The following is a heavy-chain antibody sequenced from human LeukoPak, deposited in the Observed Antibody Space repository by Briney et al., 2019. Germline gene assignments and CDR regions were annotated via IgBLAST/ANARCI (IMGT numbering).Heavy chain of an antibody. CDR1: GCTFSSYG. V-gene: IGHV3-30*02. D-gene: IGHD6-19*01. CDR3: AKDSSGWYPNYYMDV. Sequence: GGSLRLSCAASGCTFSSYGMHWVRQAPGKGLEWVAFIRYDGSNKYYADSVKGRFTISRDNSKNTLYLQMNSLRAEDTAVYYCAKDSSGWYPNYYMDVWGKGTTVTVSS. CDR2: IRYDGSNK. J-gene: IGHJ6*03.